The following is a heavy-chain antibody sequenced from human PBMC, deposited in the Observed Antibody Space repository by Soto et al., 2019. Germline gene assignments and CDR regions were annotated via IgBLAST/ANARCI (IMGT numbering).Heavy chain of an antibody. D-gene: IGHD3-9*01. J-gene: IGHJ4*02. V-gene: IGHV4-39*01. CDR1: GGSISSSSYY. CDR2: VYYSGST. CDR3: ARGSMGDILTGSHFDY. Sequence: SETLSLTCTVSGGSISSSSYYWGWIRQPPGKGLEWIGSVYYSGSTYYNPSLKSRVTISVDTSKNQFSLKLSSVTAADTAVYYCARGSMGDILTGSHFDYWGQGTLVTVSS.